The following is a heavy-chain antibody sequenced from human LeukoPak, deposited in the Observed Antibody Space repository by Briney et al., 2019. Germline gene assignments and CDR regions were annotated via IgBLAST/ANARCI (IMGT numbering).Heavy chain of an antibody. V-gene: IGHV4-39*07. CDR2: IYYSGST. D-gene: IGHD5-12*01. CDR3: ARDGGIVATDYFDY. Sequence: SETLSLTCTVSGGSVSSSSYYWGWIRQPPGKGLEWIGSIYYSGSTYYNPSLKSRVTISVDTSKNQFSLKLSSVTAADTAVYYCARDGGIVATDYFDYWGQGTLVTVSS. J-gene: IGHJ4*02. CDR1: GGSVSSSSYY.